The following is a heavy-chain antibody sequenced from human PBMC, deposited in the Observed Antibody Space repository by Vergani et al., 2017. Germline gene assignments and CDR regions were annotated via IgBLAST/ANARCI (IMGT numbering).Heavy chain of an antibody. CDR3: ARDRRSWGWLLPSDY. J-gene: IGHJ4*02. V-gene: IGHV3-48*02. D-gene: IGHD3-22*01. CDR2: ISSSSSTI. Sequence: EVQLVESGGGLVQPGGSLRLSCAASGFTFSSYSMNWVRQAPGKGLEWVSYISSSSSTIYYADSVKGRFTISRDNAKNSLYLQMNSLRDEDRAVYYCARDRRSWGWLLPSDYWGQGTLVTVYS. CDR1: GFTFSSYS.